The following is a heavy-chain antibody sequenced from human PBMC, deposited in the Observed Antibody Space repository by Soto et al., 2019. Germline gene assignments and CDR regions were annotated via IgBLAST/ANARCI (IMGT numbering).Heavy chain of an antibody. V-gene: IGHV1-69*01. Sequence: QVQLVQSGAEVKKPGSSVKVSCKASGGTFSSFAISWVRQPPEKGLEWMGGIIPIFGTANYAQKFQGRVTITADESTSTAYMELSSLRSEDTAVYYCALPRTGYDFWDVWGQGTTVTVSS. CDR2: IIPIFGTA. D-gene: IGHD3-3*01. CDR1: GGTFSSFA. CDR3: ALPRTGYDFWDV. J-gene: IGHJ6*02.